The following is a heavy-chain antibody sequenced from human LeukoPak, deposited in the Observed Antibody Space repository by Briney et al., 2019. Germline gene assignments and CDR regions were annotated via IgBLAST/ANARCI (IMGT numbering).Heavy chain of an antibody. V-gene: IGHV4-59*01. D-gene: IGHD5-24*01. CDR3: ANLDMATISLDY. CDR2: VYYSGRT. CDR1: GGTFSAYY. Sequence: PSETLSFTCTVSGGTFSAYYRNWIRQPPGKGLEWIGYVYYSGRTNYNPSLKSRVTISIDTSKNQFPLRLRSVTAADTAVYYCANLDMATISLDYWGQRTLVTVSS. J-gene: IGHJ4*02.